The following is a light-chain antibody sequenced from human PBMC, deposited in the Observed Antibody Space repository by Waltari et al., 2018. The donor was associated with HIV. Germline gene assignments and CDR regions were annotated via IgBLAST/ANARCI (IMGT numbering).Light chain of an antibody. Sequence: ESVLTQPPGTLSLCLGDRATLSCRASQGVSSSYLAWYQQKPGQAPWVLIYGASGRASGIPARFSGSGSGTDFTLTISSLEPEDFAVYYCHQYVSSPRTFGQGTKLEIK. CDR1: QGVSSSY. V-gene: IGKV3-20*01. CDR2: GAS. J-gene: IGKJ2*02. CDR3: HQYVSSPRT.